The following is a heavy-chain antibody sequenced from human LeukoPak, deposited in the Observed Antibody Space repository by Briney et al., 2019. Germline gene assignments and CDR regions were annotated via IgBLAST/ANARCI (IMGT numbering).Heavy chain of an antibody. V-gene: IGHV1-69*04. CDR3: ARAEYYDSSGYYRGWYFDY. Sequence: ASVKVSCKASGGTFSSYAISWVRQAPGQGLEWMGRIIPIFGIANYGQKFQGRVTITADKSTSTAYMELSSLRSEDTAVYYCARAEYYDSSGYYRGWYFDYWGQGTLVTVSS. D-gene: IGHD3-22*01. CDR1: GGTFSSYA. J-gene: IGHJ4*02. CDR2: IIPIFGIA.